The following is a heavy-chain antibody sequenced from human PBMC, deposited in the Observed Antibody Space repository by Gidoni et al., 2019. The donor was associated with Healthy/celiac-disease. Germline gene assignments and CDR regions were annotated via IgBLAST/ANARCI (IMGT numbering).Heavy chain of an antibody. V-gene: IGHV3-30*18. J-gene: IGHJ4*02. D-gene: IGHD3-9*01. CDR1: GFPFSSYG. Sequence: QVQLVESGGGVVQPGRSLRLSCAASGFPFSSYGMHWVRQAPGKGLEWVAVISYDGSNKYYADSVKGRFTISRDNSKNTLYLQMNSLRAEDTAVYYCAKMANILTGYAPIDYWGQGTLVTVSS. CDR2: ISYDGSNK. CDR3: AKMANILTGYAPIDY.